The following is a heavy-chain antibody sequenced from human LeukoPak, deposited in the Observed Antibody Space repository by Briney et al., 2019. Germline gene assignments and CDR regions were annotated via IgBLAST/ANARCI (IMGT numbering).Heavy chain of an antibody. J-gene: IGHJ5*02. Sequence: PSETLSLTCTVSGYSISSGYYWGWIRQPPGKGLEWIGSIYHSGSTYYNPSLKSRFTILVDTSKNQFSLKLSSVTAADTAVYYCARDSYCSGGSCYSVGWFDPWGQGTLVTVSS. V-gene: IGHV4-38-2*02. CDR2: IYHSGST. CDR3: ARDSYCSGGSCYSVGWFDP. D-gene: IGHD2-15*01. CDR1: GYSISSGYY.